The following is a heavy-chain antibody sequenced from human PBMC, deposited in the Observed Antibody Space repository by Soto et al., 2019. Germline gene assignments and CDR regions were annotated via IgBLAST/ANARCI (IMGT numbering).Heavy chain of an antibody. CDR2: MNPNNGNT. J-gene: IGHJ4*02. CDR3: ARRKERSGPNYFDY. V-gene: IGHV1-8*01. Sequence: ASVKVSCKTSGDTFTKCDINWVRQAPGQGLEWMGWMNPNNGNTGYAQKFRGRVTMTRDTSISTAYMELSSLTSEDTAVYYCARRKERSGPNYFDYWGQGTLVTVSS. CDR1: GDTFTKCD. D-gene: IGHD1-26*01.